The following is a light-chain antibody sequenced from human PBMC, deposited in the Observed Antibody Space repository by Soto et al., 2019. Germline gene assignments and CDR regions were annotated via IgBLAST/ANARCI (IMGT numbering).Light chain of an antibody. V-gene: IGLV2-11*01. CDR2: DVS. CDR3: CSYAGSYTLLV. CDR1: SSDVGGYNY. Sequence: QSVLTQPRSVSGSPGQSVTISCTGTSSDVGGYNYVSWYQQHPGKAPKLMIYDVSKRPSGVPDRFSGSKSGNTASLTISGLQAEDEADYYCCSYAGSYTLLVFGGGTKRTVL. J-gene: IGLJ3*02.